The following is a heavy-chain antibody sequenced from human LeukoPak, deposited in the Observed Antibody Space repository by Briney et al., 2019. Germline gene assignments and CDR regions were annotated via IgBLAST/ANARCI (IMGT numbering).Heavy chain of an antibody. Sequence: GGSLRLSCAASGFTFNKYSMNWVRQAPGKGLEWVSSISTSSSYIYYADSVKGRFSISRDNTQNSLSLQMNSLRAEDTAVYYCVREAAATLFDYWGQGTLVTVSS. CDR1: GFTFNKYS. J-gene: IGHJ4*02. D-gene: IGHD1-26*01. V-gene: IGHV3-21*01. CDR2: ISTSSSYI. CDR3: VREAAATLFDY.